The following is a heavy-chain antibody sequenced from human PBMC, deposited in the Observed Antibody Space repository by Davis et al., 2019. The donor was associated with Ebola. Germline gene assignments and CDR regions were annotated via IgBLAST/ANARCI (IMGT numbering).Heavy chain of an antibody. Sequence: GGSLRLSCAASGFTFSSHGMHWVRQAPGKGLEWVAVIWYDGSSKYYADSVKGRFTISRDNSKNTLYLQMNSLRAEGTAVYYCARGWNGAFDYWGQGTLVTVSS. J-gene: IGHJ4*02. CDR1: GFTFSSHG. CDR3: ARGWNGAFDY. D-gene: IGHD1-1*01. CDR2: IWYDGSSK. V-gene: IGHV3-33*01.